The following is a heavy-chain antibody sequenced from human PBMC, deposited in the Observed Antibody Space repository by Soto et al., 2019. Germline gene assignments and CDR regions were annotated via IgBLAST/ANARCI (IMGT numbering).Heavy chain of an antibody. CDR3: ARLSDVFGAFDI. D-gene: IGHD3-16*01. CDR1: GGSISSSSYY. J-gene: IGHJ3*02. CDR2: IYYSGST. V-gene: IGHV4-39*01. Sequence: SETLSLGCTVSGGSISSSSYYWGWILQPPGKGLEWIGSIYYSGSTYYNPSLKSRVTISVDTSKNQFSLKLSSVTAADTAVYYCARLSDVFGAFDIWGQGTMVTVSS.